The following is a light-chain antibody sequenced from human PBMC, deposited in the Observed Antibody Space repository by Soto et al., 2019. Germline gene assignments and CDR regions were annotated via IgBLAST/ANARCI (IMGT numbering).Light chain of an antibody. CDR3: QQYDNLPLT. J-gene: IGKJ4*01. CDR2: DAS. Sequence: DIQMSQSPSSLPASLGDRVAIAFQASQDISNYLNWYQQKPGKAPKILIYDASNLETGVPSRFSGSGSGTDCTFTISSLQPEDIETYYCQQYDNLPLTFGGGTKVDIK. CDR1: QDISNY. V-gene: IGKV1-33*01.